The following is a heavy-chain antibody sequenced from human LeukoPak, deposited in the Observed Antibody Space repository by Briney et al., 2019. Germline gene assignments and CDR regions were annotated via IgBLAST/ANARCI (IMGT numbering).Heavy chain of an antibody. J-gene: IGHJ4*02. CDR1: GYSFTSYA. CDR3: ATEYSSGWYNY. D-gene: IGHD6-19*01. CDR2: IIPILGIA. Sequence: GASVKVSCKASGYSFTSYAISWVRQAPGQGLEWMGRIIPILGIANYAQKFQGRVTITADKSTSTAYMELSSLRSEDTAVYYCATEYSSGWYNYWGQGTLVTVSS. V-gene: IGHV1-69*04.